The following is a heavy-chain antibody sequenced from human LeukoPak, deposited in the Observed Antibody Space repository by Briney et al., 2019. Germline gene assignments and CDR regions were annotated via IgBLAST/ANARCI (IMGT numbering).Heavy chain of an antibody. J-gene: IGHJ3*02. CDR3: AKAGYGSYYAFDI. Sequence: PGGSLRLSCVASGFTFGTYGMHWVRQTPGKGLEWVTLISYGGSNKYYADSVKGRFTISRDNSENTLYLQMNSLRAEDTAVYYCAKAGYGSYYAFDIWGQGTMVTVSS. CDR2: ISYGGSNK. CDR1: GFTFGTYG. V-gene: IGHV3-30*18. D-gene: IGHD1-26*01.